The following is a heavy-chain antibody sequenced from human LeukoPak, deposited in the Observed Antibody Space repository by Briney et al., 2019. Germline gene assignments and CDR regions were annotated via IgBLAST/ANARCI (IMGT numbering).Heavy chain of an antibody. J-gene: IGHJ6*03. CDR1: GGSISTSNYY. Sequence: PSETLSLTCTVSGGSISTSNYYWGWIRQPPGMGLEWIGNIFYSGSTYYSPSLRSRVTISLDTSKNQFSLKLSSVTAADTAVYYCARLRTYYDSSGWSRYYYMDVWGKGTTVTISS. D-gene: IGHD3-22*01. CDR2: IFYSGST. V-gene: IGHV4-39*07. CDR3: ARLRTYYDSSGWSRYYYMDV.